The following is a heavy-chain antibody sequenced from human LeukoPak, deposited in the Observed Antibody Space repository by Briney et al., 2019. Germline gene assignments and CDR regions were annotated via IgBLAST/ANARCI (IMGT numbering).Heavy chain of an antibody. Sequence: ASVKVSCKASGYTFTDYYIHWVRQAPGQGLEWMGWINVNSGGTEYAPKSQGRVTMTRDTSINTAYMELSRLTSDDSAVYYCARGRLIGVPSGTQPPHDSWGQGTRVTVSS. V-gene: IGHV1-2*02. CDR2: INVNSGGT. D-gene: IGHD2-2*01. CDR1: GYTFTDYY. J-gene: IGHJ4*02. CDR3: ARGRLIGVPSGTQPPHDS.